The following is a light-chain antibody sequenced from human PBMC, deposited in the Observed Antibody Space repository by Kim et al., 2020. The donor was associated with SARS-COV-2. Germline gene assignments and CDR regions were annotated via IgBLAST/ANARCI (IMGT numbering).Light chain of an antibody. J-gene: IGKJ4*01. V-gene: IGKV1-39*01. CDR1: QSISSY. CDR3: QQSYSTPQLT. CDR2: AAS. Sequence: SVGDRVTITCRASQSISSYLNWYQQKPGKAPKLLIYAASSLQSGVPSRFSGSGSGTDFTLTISSLQPEDFATYYCQQSYSTPQLTFGGGTKVDIK.